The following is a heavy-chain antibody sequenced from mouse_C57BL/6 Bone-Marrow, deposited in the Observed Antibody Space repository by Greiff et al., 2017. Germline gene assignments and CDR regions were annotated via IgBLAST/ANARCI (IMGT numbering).Heavy chain of an antibody. CDR1: GFTFNTYA. D-gene: IGHD1-1*01. Sequence: EVHLVASGGGLVQPKGSLTLSCAASGFTFNTYAMHWVRQAPGKGLEWVARISSKSSNYATYYDASVKDRFTISSADSQSMLSLPMNNLKTEDTAMDSCVIEEDGSSHWYVEVWGTGTTVTGSS. V-gene: IGHV10-3*01. CDR2: ISSKSSNYAT. CDR3: VIEEDGSSHWYVEV. J-gene: IGHJ1*03.